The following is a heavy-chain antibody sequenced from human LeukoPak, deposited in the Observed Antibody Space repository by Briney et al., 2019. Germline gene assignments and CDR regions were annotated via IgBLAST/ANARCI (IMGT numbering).Heavy chain of an antibody. Sequence: SVKVSCKASGGTFSSYAISWVRQAPGQGLEWMGGIIPIFGTANCAQKFQGRVTITADESTSTAYMELSSLRPEDTAVYYCARVTGASPFDAFDIWGQGTMVTVSS. V-gene: IGHV1-69*13. D-gene: IGHD7-27*01. CDR3: ARVTGASPFDAFDI. J-gene: IGHJ3*02. CDR2: IIPIFGTA. CDR1: GGTFSSYA.